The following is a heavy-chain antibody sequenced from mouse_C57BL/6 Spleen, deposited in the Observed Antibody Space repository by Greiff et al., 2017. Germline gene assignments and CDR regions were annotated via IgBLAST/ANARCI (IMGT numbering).Heavy chain of an antibody. J-gene: IGHJ2*01. V-gene: IGHV5-16*01. D-gene: IGHD1-1*01. CDR2: INYDGSST. CDR3: ARGEIYYYGSSGFDY. Sequence: DVHLVESEGGLVQPGSSMKLSCTASGFTFSDYYMAWVRQVPEKGLEWVANINYDGSSTYYLDSLKSRFIISRDNAKNILYLQMSSLKSEDTATYYCARGEIYYYGSSGFDYWGQGTTLTVSS. CDR1: GFTFSDYY.